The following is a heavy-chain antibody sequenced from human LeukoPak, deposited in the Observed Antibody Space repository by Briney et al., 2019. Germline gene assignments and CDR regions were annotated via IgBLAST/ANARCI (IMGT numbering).Heavy chain of an antibody. CDR1: GGSISSGSYY. CDR3: AGDVAVAGRTNWFDP. CDR2: IYTSGST. J-gene: IGHJ5*02. D-gene: IGHD6-19*01. Sequence: SQTLSLTCTVSGGSISSGSYYWSWIRQPAGKGLEWIGRIYTSGSTNYNPSLKSRVTISVDTSKNQFSLKLSSVTAADTAVYYCAGDVAVAGRTNWFDPWGQGTLVTVSS. V-gene: IGHV4-61*02.